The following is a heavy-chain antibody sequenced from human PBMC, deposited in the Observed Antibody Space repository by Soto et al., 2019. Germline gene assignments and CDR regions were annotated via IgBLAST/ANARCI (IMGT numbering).Heavy chain of an antibody. J-gene: IGHJ4*02. CDR3: ARDFPVFDY. Sequence: GESLKISCAASGFTFSSYWMSWVRQAPGKGLEWVANIKQDGSEKYYVDSVKGRFTISRDNAKNSLYLQMNSLRAEDTAVYYCARDFPVFDYWGQGTLVTVSS. V-gene: IGHV3-7*01. CDR1: GFTFSSYW. CDR2: IKQDGSEK.